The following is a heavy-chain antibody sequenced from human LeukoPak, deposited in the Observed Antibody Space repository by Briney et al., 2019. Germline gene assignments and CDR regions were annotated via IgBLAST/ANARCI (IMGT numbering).Heavy chain of an antibody. J-gene: IGHJ6*02. V-gene: IGHV4-59*01. D-gene: IGHD3-16*01. CDR1: GGSISSYY. CDR2: IYYSGST. CDR3: ARGLSRYGGGAYGMDV. Sequence: SETLSLTCTVSGGSISSYYWSWIQQPPGKGLEWSGYIYYSGSTNYNPSLKSRVTISVDTSKNQFSLKLSSVTAAGTAVYCCARGLSRYGGGAYGMDVWGQGTTVTVSS.